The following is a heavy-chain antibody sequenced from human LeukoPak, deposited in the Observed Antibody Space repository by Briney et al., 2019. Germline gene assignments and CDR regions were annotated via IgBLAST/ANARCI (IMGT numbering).Heavy chain of an antibody. CDR2: INTNGDRT. D-gene: IGHD2-15*01. V-gene: IGHV3-53*05. J-gene: IGHJ4*02. CDR1: GFTVSSNY. Sequence: PGGSLRLSCAASGFTVSSNYMSWVRQAPGKGLEWVSGINTNGDRTSYADSVKGRFTLSRDNSKNTLYLQMNSLRAEDTAVYYCASNRDSDCSGGSCYSGGYYWGQGTLVTVSS. CDR3: ASNRDSDCSGGSCYSGGYY.